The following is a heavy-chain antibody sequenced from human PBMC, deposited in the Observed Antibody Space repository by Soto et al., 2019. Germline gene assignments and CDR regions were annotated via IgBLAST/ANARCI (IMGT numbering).Heavy chain of an antibody. CDR1: GGSISSGGYY. Sequence: PSETLSLTCTVSGGSISSGGYYWSWIRQHPGKGLEWIGYIYYSGSTYYNPSLKSRVTISVDTSKNQFSLKLSSVTAADTAVYYCALTLRDFVPYYYYGMDVWGQGTTVTVSS. V-gene: IGHV4-30-4*08. CDR3: ALTLRDFVPYYYYGMDV. J-gene: IGHJ6*02. D-gene: IGHD3-9*01. CDR2: IYYSGST.